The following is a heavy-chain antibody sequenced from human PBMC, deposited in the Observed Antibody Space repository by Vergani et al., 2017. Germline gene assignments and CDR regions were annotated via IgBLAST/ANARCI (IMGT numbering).Heavy chain of an antibody. V-gene: IGHV4-61*02. CDR1: GGSISSGSYY. Sequence: QVQLQESGPGLVKPSQTLSLTCTVSGGSISSGSYYWSWIRQPAGKGLEWIGRIYTSGSTNYNPSLKSRVTISVDTSKNQFSLKLSSVTAADTAVYYCARDYYDSSGYHAFDIWGQGTMVTVSS. D-gene: IGHD3-22*01. CDR3: ARDYYDSSGYHAFDI. J-gene: IGHJ3*02. CDR2: IYTSGST.